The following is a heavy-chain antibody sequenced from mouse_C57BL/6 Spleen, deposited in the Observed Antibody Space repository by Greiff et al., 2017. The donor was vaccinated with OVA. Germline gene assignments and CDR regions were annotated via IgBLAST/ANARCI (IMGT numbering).Heavy chain of an antibody. CDR1: GFTFTDYY. J-gene: IGHJ2*01. V-gene: IGHV7-3*01. CDR3: ARWDYGSSDY. CDR2: IRNKANGYTT. Sequence: EVMLVESGGGLVQPGGSLSLSCAASGFTFTDYYMSWVRQPPGKALEWLGFIRNKANGYTTEYSASVKGRFTISRDNSQSILYLQMNALRAEDSATYYCARWDYGSSDYWGQGTTLTVSS. D-gene: IGHD1-1*01.